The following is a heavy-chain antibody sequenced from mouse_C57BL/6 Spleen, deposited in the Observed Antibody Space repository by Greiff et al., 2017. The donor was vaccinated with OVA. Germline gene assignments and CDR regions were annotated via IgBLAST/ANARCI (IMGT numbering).Heavy chain of an antibody. CDR1: GYTFTSYW. Sequence: QVQLQQPGAELVMPGASVKLSCKASGYTFTSYWMHWVKQRPGQGLEWIGEIDPSDSYTNYNQKFKGKSTLTVDKSSSTAYMQLSSLTSEDSAGYYCARGGTAQGFDYWGQGTTLTVSS. D-gene: IGHD3-2*02. CDR2: IDPSDSYT. J-gene: IGHJ2*01. CDR3: ARGGTAQGFDY. V-gene: IGHV1-69*01.